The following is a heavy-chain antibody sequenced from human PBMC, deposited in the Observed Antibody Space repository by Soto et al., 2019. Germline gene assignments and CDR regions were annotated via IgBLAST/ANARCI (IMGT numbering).Heavy chain of an antibody. CDR2: IYSGGST. CDR3: ASTSQPRPYAFDI. J-gene: IGHJ3*02. V-gene: IGHV3-53*02. Sequence: EVQLVETGGGLIQPGGSLRLSCAASGFTVSSNYMSWVRQAPGKGLEWVSVIYSGGSTYYADSVKGRFTISRDNSKNTLYLQMNSLRAEDTAVYYCASTSQPRPYAFDIWGQGTMVTVSS. CDR1: GFTVSSNY.